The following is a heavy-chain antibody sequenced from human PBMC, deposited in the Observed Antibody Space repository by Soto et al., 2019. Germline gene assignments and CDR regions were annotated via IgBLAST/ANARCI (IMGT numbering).Heavy chain of an antibody. D-gene: IGHD3-22*01. CDR2: INPSGGST. V-gene: IGHV1-46*01. Sequence: SVKVSCKSSRYTFTSYYMHWVRQAPGQGLEWMGIINPSGGSTSYAQKFQGRVTMTRDTSTSTVYMELSSLRSEDTAVYYCARDKVYDSSSNYGMDVWGQGTTVTVSS. J-gene: IGHJ6*02. CDR3: ARDKVYDSSSNYGMDV. CDR1: RYTFTSYY.